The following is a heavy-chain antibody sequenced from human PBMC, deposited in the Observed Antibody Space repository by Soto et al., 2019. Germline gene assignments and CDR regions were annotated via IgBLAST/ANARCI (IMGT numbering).Heavy chain of an antibody. CDR2: IYYSGST. D-gene: IGHD3-10*01. Sequence: PSETLSLTCTVSGGSVSSGSYYWSWIRQPPGKGLEWIGYIYYSGSTNYNPSLKSRVTISVDTSKNQFSLKLSSVTAADTAVYYCARAWFGESPYCMDVWGQGTTVTVSS. CDR1: GGSVSSGSYY. CDR3: ARAWFGESPYCMDV. V-gene: IGHV4-61*01. J-gene: IGHJ6*02.